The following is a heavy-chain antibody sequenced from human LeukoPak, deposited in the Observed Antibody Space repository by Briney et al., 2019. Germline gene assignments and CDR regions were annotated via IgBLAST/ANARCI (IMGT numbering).Heavy chain of an antibody. D-gene: IGHD5-24*01. CDR2: IWYDGGNK. V-gene: IGHV3-33*01. J-gene: IGHJ4*02. CDR1: GFTFRNHG. CDR3: VRDRGALQYFDY. Sequence: GGSLRLSCAASGFTFRNHGMHWVRQAPGKGLEWVAIIWYDGGNKYYADSVNGRFTISRDNSKNTLILQMNSLGAEDTAVYYCVRDRGALQYFDYWGQGTLVTVSS.